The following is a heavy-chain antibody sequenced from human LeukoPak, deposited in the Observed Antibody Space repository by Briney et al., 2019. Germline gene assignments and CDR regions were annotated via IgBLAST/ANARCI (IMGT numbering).Heavy chain of an antibody. D-gene: IGHD1-26*01. V-gene: IGHV3-30*02. CDR3: AKKASVGARFVNDAFDI. J-gene: IGHJ3*02. Sequence: GGSLRLSCAASGFTFSSYGMHWVRQAPGKGLEWVAFIRYDGSNKYYADSVKGRFTISRDNSKNTLYLQMNSLRAEDTAVYYCAKKASVGARFVNDAFDIWGQGTMVTVSS. CDR1: GFTFSSYG. CDR2: IRYDGSNK.